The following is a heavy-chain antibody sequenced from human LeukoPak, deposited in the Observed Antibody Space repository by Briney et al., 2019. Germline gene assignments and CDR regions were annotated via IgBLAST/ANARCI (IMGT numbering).Heavy chain of an antibody. J-gene: IGHJ4*02. CDR1: GFTFSNYW. Sequence: PGGSLRLSCAASGFTFSNYWMSWVRQAPGKGLEWVAHIWPLGNENRYVDSVKGRFSVSRDNAKNSLDLQMNSLRAEDTAVYYCARLPSSAGAGTFDYWGQGTLVTVSS. V-gene: IGHV3-7*01. CDR2: IWPLGNEN. D-gene: IGHD6-13*01. CDR3: ARLPSSAGAGTFDY.